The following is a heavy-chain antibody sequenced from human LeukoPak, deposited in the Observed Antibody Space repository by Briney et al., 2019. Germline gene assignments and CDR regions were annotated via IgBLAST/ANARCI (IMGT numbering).Heavy chain of an antibody. CDR1: GGSISSYY. Sequence: SETLSLTCTVSGGSISSYYWSWIRQPPGKGLEWIGYIYYSGSTNYNPSLKSRVTISVDTSKNQFSLKLSSVTAADTAVYYCARVGRDGYNFSFDYWGQGTLVTVSS. V-gene: IGHV4-59*01. D-gene: IGHD5-24*01. CDR3: ARVGRDGYNFSFDY. J-gene: IGHJ4*02. CDR2: IYYSGST.